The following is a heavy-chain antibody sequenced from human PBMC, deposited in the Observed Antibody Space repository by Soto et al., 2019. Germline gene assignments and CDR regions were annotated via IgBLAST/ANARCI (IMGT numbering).Heavy chain of an antibody. CDR2: ISAFNGKT. D-gene: IGHD3-22*01. Sequence: QIQLVQSGAEVKKPGASVKVSCKASGYTFNIYGINWVRQAPGQGLEWMGWISAFNGKTNYAQNVQGRVTMTTDTSSRTAYVELVSLRSDDTAVYYCARDRVPKSSGFFPFDYWGHGTLVTVSS. CDR3: ARDRVPKSSGFFPFDY. J-gene: IGHJ4*01. V-gene: IGHV1-18*01. CDR1: GYTFNIYG.